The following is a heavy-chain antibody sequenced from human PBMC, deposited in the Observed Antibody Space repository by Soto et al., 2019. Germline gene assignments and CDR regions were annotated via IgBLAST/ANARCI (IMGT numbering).Heavy chain of an antibody. Sequence: SETLSLTCTVSGGSISSGDYYWSWIRQPPGKGLEWIGYIYYSGSTCYNPSLKSRVTISVDTSKNQFSLKLSSVTAADTAVYYCARGGYYYGSGSYYKGYYFDYWGQGTLVTVSS. J-gene: IGHJ4*02. CDR1: GGSISSGDYY. CDR3: ARGGYYYGSGSYYKGYYFDY. CDR2: IYYSGST. D-gene: IGHD3-10*01. V-gene: IGHV4-30-4*01.